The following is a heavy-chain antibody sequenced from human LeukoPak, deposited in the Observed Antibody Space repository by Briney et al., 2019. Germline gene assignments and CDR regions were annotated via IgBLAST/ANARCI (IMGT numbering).Heavy chain of an antibody. J-gene: IGHJ4*02. D-gene: IGHD5-12*01. V-gene: IGHV1-69*04. CDR3: ATGAPTTAGYYFDY. CDR2: IIPILGIA. Sequence: APVKVSCKASGGTFSSYAISWVRQAPGQGLEWMGRIIPILGIANYAQKFQGRVTITADKSTSTAYMELSSLRSEDTAVYYCATGAPTTAGYYFDYWGQGTLVTVSS. CDR1: GGTFSSYA.